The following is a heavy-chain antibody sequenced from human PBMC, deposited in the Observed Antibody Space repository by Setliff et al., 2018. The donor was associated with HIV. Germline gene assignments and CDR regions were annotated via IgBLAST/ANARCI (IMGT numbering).Heavy chain of an antibody. V-gene: IGHV3-21*05. CDR2: ISPSSTII. CDR1: GFIFSDYS. Sequence: GGSLRLSCAASGFIFSDYSMNWVRQAPGKGLEWVSYISPSSTIIYYPDSVKGRFTISRDNSKYTLYLQMNSLRAEDTAVYYCASLTDWGQGTLVTVSS. D-gene: IGHD3-9*01. CDR3: ASLTD. J-gene: IGHJ4*02.